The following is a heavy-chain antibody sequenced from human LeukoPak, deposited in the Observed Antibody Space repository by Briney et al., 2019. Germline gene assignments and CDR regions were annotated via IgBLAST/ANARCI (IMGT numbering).Heavy chain of an antibody. D-gene: IGHD5-24*01. CDR3: AKGSTQFYFDS. J-gene: IGHJ4*02. V-gene: IGHV3-23*01. CDR1: GFTFSSYA. Sequence: SGGSLRLSCAASGFTFSSYAMYWVRQAPGKGLEWVSAITGSAGSTYYADSVKGRFTISRDNSKNTLYLQMNTLRAEDTALYYCAKGSTQFYFDSWGQGTLVTVSS. CDR2: ITGSAGST.